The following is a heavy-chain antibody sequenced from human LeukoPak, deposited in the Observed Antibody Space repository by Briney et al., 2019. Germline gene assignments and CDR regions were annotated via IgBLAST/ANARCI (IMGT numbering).Heavy chain of an antibody. CDR2: IYYSGST. CDR1: GGSISSGDYY. D-gene: IGHD6-13*01. Sequence: SETLSLTCTVSGGSISSGDYYWSWIRQPPGQGLEWIGYIYYSGSTYYNPSLKSRVTISVDTSKNQFSLKLSSVTAADTAVYYCAREGYSSSWYEDDAFDIWGQGTMVTVSS. V-gene: IGHV4-30-4*01. CDR3: AREGYSSSWYEDDAFDI. J-gene: IGHJ3*02.